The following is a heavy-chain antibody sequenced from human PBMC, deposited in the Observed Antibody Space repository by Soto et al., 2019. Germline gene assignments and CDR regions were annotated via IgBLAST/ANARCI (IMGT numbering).Heavy chain of an antibody. CDR3: AREWDDSSGYDAFDI. CDR2: IYHSGST. D-gene: IGHD3-22*01. J-gene: IGHJ3*02. Sequence: QLQLQESGSGLVKPSQTLSLTCAVSGGSISSGGYSWSWIRQPPGKGLEWIGYIYHSGSTYYNPSLKSRVTISVDRSKNQFSLKLSSVTAADTAVYYCAREWDDSSGYDAFDIWGQGTMVTVSS. CDR1: GGSISSGGYS. V-gene: IGHV4-30-2*01.